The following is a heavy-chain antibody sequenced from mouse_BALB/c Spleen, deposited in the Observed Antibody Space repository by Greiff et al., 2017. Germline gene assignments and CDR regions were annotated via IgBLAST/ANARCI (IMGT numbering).Heavy chain of an antibody. D-gene: IGHD1-1*02. Sequence: EVMLVESGGGLVKPGGSLKLSCAASGFTFSSYTMSWVRQTPEKRLEWVATFSSGGSYTYYPDSVKGRFTISRDNAKNTLYLQMSSLKSEDTAMYYCTRVGNYYAMDYWGQGTSVTVSS. CDR2: FSSGGSYT. J-gene: IGHJ4*01. CDR1: GFTFSSYT. CDR3: TRVGNYYAMDY. V-gene: IGHV5-6-4*01.